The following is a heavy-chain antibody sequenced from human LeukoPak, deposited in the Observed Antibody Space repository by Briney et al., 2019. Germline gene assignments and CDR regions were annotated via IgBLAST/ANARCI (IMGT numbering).Heavy chain of an antibody. J-gene: IGHJ4*02. Sequence: PGRSLRLSCAASGFTFDDYAMHWVRQAPGKGLEWVSGISWNSGSIDYADSVKGRFTISRDNAKNSLYLQMNSLRAEDTALYYCAKELSSGWFYWGQGTLVTVSS. D-gene: IGHD6-19*01. CDR3: AKELSSGWFY. CDR1: GFTFDDYA. CDR2: ISWNSGSI. V-gene: IGHV3-9*01.